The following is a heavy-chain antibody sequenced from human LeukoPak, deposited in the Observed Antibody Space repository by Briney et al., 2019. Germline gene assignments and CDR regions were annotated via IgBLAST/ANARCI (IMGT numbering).Heavy chain of an antibody. J-gene: IGHJ4*02. V-gene: IGHV4-59*01. D-gene: IGHD3-10*01. Sequence: SETLSLTCTVSGGSISSYYLSWIRQPPGKGLEWIGYIYYSGSTNYNPSLKSRVTISVDTSKNQFSLKLSSVTAADTAVYYCARGWFGELKGVLFDYWGQGTLVTVST. CDR2: IYYSGST. CDR1: GGSISSYY. CDR3: ARGWFGELKGVLFDY.